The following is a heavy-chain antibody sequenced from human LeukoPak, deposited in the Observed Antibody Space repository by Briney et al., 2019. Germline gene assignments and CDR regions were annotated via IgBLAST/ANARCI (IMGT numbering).Heavy chain of an antibody. J-gene: IGHJ4*02. V-gene: IGHV1-2*02. CDR2: INPNSGGT. CDR3: ARISTAMATDY. Sequence: ASVKLSCKASGYTFTGYYMHWVRQAPGQGLEWMGWINPNSGGTNYAQKFQGRVTMTRDTSISKAYMELSRLRSDDTAVYYCARISTAMATDYWGQGTLVTVSS. CDR1: GYTFTGYY. D-gene: IGHD5-18*01.